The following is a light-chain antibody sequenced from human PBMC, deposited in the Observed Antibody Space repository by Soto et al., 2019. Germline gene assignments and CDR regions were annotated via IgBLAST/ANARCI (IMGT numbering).Light chain of an antibody. CDR2: GAS. V-gene: IGKV3-20*01. J-gene: IGKJ2*01. CDR3: QQYGSSPYT. Sequence: EIVLTQSPGTLSLSPGERATLSCRASQSVSSSYLAWYQQKPGQSLRLLIYGASSWATGIPDRFSGSGSGTDFTLTISRLEPEDVEVYYCQQYGSSPYTFGQGTKLEIK. CDR1: QSVSSSY.